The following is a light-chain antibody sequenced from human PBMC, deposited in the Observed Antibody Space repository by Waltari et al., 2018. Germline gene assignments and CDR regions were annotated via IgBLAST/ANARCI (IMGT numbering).Light chain of an antibody. CDR1: KLENKL. CDR2: QDT. V-gene: IGLV3-1*01. J-gene: IGLJ2*01. Sequence: SYELTQAHSVSVSPGQTAPIPCSGDKLENKLTSWDQQKPGQSPVLVLYQDTKRPAGISERFSGSNSGDTATLTITGTQTTDEADYYCQAWDIKNVIFGGGTKLTVL. CDR3: QAWDIKNVI.